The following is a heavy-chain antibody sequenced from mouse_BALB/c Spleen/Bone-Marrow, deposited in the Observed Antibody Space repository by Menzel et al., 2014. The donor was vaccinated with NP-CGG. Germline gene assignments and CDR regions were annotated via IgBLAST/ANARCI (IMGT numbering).Heavy chain of an antibody. V-gene: IGHV5-15*02. CDR3: ATIYYGNSYAMDY. J-gene: IGHJ4*01. D-gene: IGHD2-1*01. CDR2: ISNLAYSI. Sequence: EVMLVESGGGLVQPGGSRKLSCAASGFTFSDYGMAWVRQAPGKGPEWVAFISNLAYSIYYADPVTGRFTISRENAKNTLYLEMSSLRSEDTAMYYCATIYYGNSYAMDYWGQGTSVTVSS. CDR1: GFTFSDYG.